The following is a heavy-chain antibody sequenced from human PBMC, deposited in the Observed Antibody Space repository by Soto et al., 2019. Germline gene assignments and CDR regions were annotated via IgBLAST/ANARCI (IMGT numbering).Heavy chain of an antibody. J-gene: IGHJ4*02. V-gene: IGHV4-34*01. Sequence: SETLSLTCAVSGGSFSGHYWSWIRQPPGKGLEWIGELNHSGSTNYNPSLKSRVTISVDTSKNQFSLKLSFVTAADTAVYFCARVGALGSSSCFDYWGQGTLVTVSS. D-gene: IGHD6-13*01. CDR3: ARVGALGSSSCFDY. CDR1: GGSFSGHY. CDR2: LNHSGST.